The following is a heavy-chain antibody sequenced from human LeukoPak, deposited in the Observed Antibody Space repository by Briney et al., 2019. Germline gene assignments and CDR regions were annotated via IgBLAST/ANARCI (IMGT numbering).Heavy chain of an antibody. D-gene: IGHD6-13*01. CDR3: ARDDGSWYYFDY. J-gene: IGHJ4*02. CDR2: IYHSGST. CDR1: GGSISRGGYY. Sequence: PSQTLSLTCTVSGGSISRGGYYWSWIRQPPGKGLEWIGYIYHSGSTYYNPSLKSRVTISVDRSKNQFSLKLSSVTAADTAVYYCARDDGSWYYFDYWGQGTLVTVSS. V-gene: IGHV4-30-2*01.